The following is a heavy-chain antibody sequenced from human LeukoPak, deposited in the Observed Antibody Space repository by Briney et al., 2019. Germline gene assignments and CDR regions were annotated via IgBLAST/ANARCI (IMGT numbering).Heavy chain of an antibody. CDR3: ARGSSMTDY. Sequence: QPGGSLRLSCAASGFTFRGYWMHWVRHAPGKGLVWVSRINIDGSSTNYADSVKGRYTISRDNAKNTLFLQMNSLRAEDTAVYYCARGSSMTDYWGQGTQVTVSS. CDR2: INIDGSST. V-gene: IGHV3-74*01. D-gene: IGHD2-21*01. CDR1: GFTFRGYW. J-gene: IGHJ4*02.